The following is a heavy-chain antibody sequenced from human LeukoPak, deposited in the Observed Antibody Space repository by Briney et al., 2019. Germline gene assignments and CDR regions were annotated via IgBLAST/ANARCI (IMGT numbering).Heavy chain of an antibody. CDR3: ARDRRYLDWYFDL. CDR1: GFTFSSYW. J-gene: IGHJ2*01. D-gene: IGHD2-2*02. Sequence: PGGSLRLSCAASGFTFSSYWMTWVRHAPGKGLEWVSHINWNGGSTSYADSVKGRFTISRDNAKNSLYLQMNSLRVEDTAFYHCARDRRYLDWYFDLWGRGTLVTVSS. V-gene: IGHV3-20*01. CDR2: INWNGGST.